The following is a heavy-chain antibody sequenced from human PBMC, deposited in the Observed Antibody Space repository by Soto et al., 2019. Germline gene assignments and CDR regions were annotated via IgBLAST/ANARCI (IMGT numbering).Heavy chain of an antibody. J-gene: IGHJ5*02. CDR3: AHRRTVGAMVALGWFDP. Sequence: QITLKESGPTLVKPTQTLTLTCTFSGFSLSTSGVGVGWIRQPPGKALEWLALIYWDDDKRYSPSLKSRLTITKDTAKNQVVLTMTNMDPVDTATYYWAHRRTVGAMVALGWFDPWGQGTLVTVSS. V-gene: IGHV2-5*02. CDR2: IYWDDDK. D-gene: IGHD1-26*01. CDR1: GFSLSTSGVG.